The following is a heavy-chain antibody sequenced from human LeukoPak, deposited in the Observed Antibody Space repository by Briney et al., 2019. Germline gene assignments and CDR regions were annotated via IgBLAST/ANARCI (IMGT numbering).Heavy chain of an antibody. V-gene: IGHV4-59*08. CDR3: ARRDIMIVPAAANPSNDYYYYMDV. D-gene: IGHD3-16*01. Sequence: SETLSLTCSVSGGSMSNNYWGWIRQPPGKGLEWIGYISYTGSTSYTPSLKSRVTIFLETPRNQFSLEVSSVIAADTAVYYCARRDIMIVPAAANPSNDYYYYMDVWGNGTTVTVSS. CDR2: ISYTGST. CDR1: GGSMSNNY. J-gene: IGHJ6*03.